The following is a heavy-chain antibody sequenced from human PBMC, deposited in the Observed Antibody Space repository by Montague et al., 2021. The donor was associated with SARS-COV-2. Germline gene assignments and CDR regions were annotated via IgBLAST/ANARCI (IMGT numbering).Heavy chain of an antibody. J-gene: IGHJ4*02. Sequence: SLRLSCAASGFAVSGNYMNWVRQAPGKGLEWVSIIYIGGSSYYSDSVRGRFTISRDNSKNTLYLHMNSLRAEDTAVYYCAREADYGSETYSLDYWGQGALVTVSS. CDR3: AREADYGSETYSLDY. CDR2: IYIGGSS. CDR1: GFAVSGNY. V-gene: IGHV3-53*01. D-gene: IGHD3-10*01.